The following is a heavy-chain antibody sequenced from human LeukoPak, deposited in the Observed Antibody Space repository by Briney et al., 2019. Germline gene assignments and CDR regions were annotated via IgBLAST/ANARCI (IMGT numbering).Heavy chain of an antibody. CDR2: IYYSGNT. J-gene: IGHJ6*03. V-gene: IGHV4-31*03. D-gene: IGHD2-8*02. CDR1: GGSVSSGGYY. CDR3: ATTGYYYYVDV. Sequence: SETLSLTCTVSGGSVSSGGYYWSWIRQHPGKGLEWIGYIYYSGNTYYNPSLESRLTISLDTSTNQFSLKLGSVTAADTAVYYCATTGYYYYVDVWGKGTTFTVSS.